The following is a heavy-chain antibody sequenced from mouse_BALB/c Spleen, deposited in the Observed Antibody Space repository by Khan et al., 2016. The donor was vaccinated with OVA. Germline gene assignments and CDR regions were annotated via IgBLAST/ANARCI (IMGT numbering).Heavy chain of an antibody. CDR3: ARVYGGDFDY. V-gene: IGHV3-2*02. Sequence: EVQLQESGPGLVKPSQSLSLTCTVTGYSITSDYAWNWIRQFPGNKLEWMGFISYSGNTKYNPSLKSRFSITRGTSKNQFFLQLNSVTTEDTATYYCARVYGGDFDYWGQGTSLTVSS. J-gene: IGHJ2*02. D-gene: IGHD1-1*01. CDR2: ISYSGNT. CDR1: GYSITSDYA.